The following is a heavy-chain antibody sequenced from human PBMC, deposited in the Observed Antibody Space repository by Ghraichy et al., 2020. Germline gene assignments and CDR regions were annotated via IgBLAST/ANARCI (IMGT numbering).Heavy chain of an antibody. CDR2: IYDSGST. D-gene: IGHD1-1*01. J-gene: IGHJ4*02. V-gene: IGHV4-59*01. CDR3: ARGRTGTTLPYYFDY. CDR1: GGSLSSYY. Sequence: SETLSLTCTVSGGSLSSYYWSWIRQPPGKGLEWIGYIYDSGSTNYNPSLKSRVTISGDTSKNQFSLRLSSVTAADTAVYYCARGRTGTTLPYYFDYWGQGTLVTVSS.